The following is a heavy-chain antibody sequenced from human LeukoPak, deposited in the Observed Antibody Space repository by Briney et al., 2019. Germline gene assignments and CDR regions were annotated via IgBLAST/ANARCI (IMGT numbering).Heavy chain of an antibody. Sequence: SETLPLTCTVSGGSISSYYWSWIRQPPGKGLEWIGYIYYSGSTNYNPSLKSRVTISVDTSKNQFSLKLSSVTAADTAVYYCARHVYGSGQYNWFDPWGQGTLVTVSS. J-gene: IGHJ5*02. CDR1: GGSISSYY. D-gene: IGHD3-10*01. CDR2: IYYSGST. V-gene: IGHV4-59*08. CDR3: ARHVYGSGQYNWFDP.